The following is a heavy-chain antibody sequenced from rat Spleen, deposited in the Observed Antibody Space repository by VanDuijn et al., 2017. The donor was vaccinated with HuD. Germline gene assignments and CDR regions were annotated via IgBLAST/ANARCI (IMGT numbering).Heavy chain of an antibody. V-gene: IGHV5-20*01. Sequence: EVQLVESGGGLVQPGRSMKLSCAASGFTFSDYGVAWVRQAPTTELEWVATIRYGDSSGHSGTYYRDSARGRFTISRDDAKSSLYLQMDSLRSEDTATYYCTTGNYPGPYWGQGVMVTVSS. CDR3: TTGNYPGPY. D-gene: IGHD1-4*01. CDR1: GFTFSDYG. CDR2: IRYGDSSGHSGT. J-gene: IGHJ2*01.